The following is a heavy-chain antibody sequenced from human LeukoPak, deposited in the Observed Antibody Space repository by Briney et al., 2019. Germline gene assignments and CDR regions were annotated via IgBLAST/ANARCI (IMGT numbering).Heavy chain of an antibody. D-gene: IGHD3-10*01. CDR2: IYYSGST. Sequence: SETLSLTCTVTGGSISSYYWSWIRHPPGQGLEWTGYIYYSGSTTYNPSLKSRVTISVDTSKTQFSLKLSSVTAADTAVYYCATLLGPDAFDIRGQGTMVTVSS. J-gene: IGHJ3*02. CDR1: GGSISSYY. V-gene: IGHV4-59*01. CDR3: ATLLGPDAFDI.